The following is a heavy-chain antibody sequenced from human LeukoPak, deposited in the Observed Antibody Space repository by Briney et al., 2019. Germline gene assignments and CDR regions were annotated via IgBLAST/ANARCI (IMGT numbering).Heavy chain of an antibody. V-gene: IGHV4-61*01. CDR3: AREIAVIIPGWFDP. D-gene: IGHD3-10*01. CDR2: INYSGST. CDR1: GGSVNSGTYY. Sequence: PSETLSLTCTVSGGSVNSGTYYWSWIRQPPGKGLEWIGYINYSGSTNYNPSLKSRVTISLDTSKNQFSLKLSSVTAADTAVYYCAREIAVIIPGWFDPWGQGTLVTVSS. J-gene: IGHJ5*02.